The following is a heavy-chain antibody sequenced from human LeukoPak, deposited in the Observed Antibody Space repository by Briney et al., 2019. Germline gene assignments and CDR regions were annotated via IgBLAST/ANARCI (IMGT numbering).Heavy chain of an antibody. CDR1: GFSLDDYA. CDR3: IKDMGFDLLKDAFHV. V-gene: IGHV3-9*01. J-gene: IGHJ3*01. Sequence: GGSLRLSCVGSGFSLDDYAMHWVRQVPGKGLEWVSSISWDSGSQAYADSVRGRFTISRGNAKNSLYLQMNSLRPEDTAFYYCIKDMGFDLLKDAFHVWGQGTLVTVSS. CDR2: ISWDSGSQ. D-gene: IGHD3-9*01.